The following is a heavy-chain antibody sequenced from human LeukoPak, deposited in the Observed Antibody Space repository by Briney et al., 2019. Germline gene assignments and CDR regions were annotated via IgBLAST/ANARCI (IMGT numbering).Heavy chain of an antibody. V-gene: IGHV3-30*02. J-gene: IGHJ4*02. CDR2: IRYDGNNK. CDR3: AKLLTGGYNSGQNDY. Sequence: PGGSLRLSCAASGFTFSSYGMHWVRQAPGKGLEWVAFIRYDGNNKYYVDSVKGRFTISRDNSKNTLYLQMNSLRAEDTAVYYCAKLLTGGYNSGQNDYWGQGILVTVSS. CDR1: GFTFSSYG. D-gene: IGHD5-18*01.